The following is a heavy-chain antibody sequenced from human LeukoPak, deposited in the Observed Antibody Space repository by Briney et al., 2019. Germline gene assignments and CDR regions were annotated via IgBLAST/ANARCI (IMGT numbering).Heavy chain of an antibody. Sequence: PGRSLRLSCAASGFTFSSYGMHWVRQAPGKGLEWVAVISYDGSNKYYADSVKGRFTISRDNAKNSLYLQLNSLRAEDTAVYYSARSLLVGATYPYHWGQGTLVTVSS. V-gene: IGHV3-30*03. CDR2: ISYDGSNK. CDR3: ARSLLVGATYPYH. CDR1: GFTFSSYG. J-gene: IGHJ5*02. D-gene: IGHD1-26*01.